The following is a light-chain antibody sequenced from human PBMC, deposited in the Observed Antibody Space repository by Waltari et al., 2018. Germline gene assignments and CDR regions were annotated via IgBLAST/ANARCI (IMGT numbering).Light chain of an antibody. J-gene: IGLJ3*02. Sequence: QSVLTQPPSASGTPGQRVTISCSGSSSNIGSTTVNWYQQLPGTAPKLLIYSNNQRPSGVPDRFSGSQSGTSAALTISGLQSEDEADYSCAAWDDSLNAPCVFGGGTKLTVL. CDR2: SNN. CDR3: AAWDDSLNAPCV. CDR1: SSNIGSTT. V-gene: IGLV1-44*01.